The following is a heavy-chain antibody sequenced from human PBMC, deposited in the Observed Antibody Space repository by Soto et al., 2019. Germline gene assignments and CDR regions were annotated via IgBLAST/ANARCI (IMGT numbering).Heavy chain of an antibody. CDR3: AKLGWAAIEEALDY. J-gene: IGHJ4*02. CDR2: ISGSGGST. CDR1: GFTFSSYA. V-gene: IGHV3-23*01. D-gene: IGHD2-2*01. Sequence: GGSLRLSCAASGFTFSSYAMSWVRQAPGKGLEWVSAISGSGGSTYYADSVKGRFTISRDNSKNTLYLQMNSLRAEDTAVYYCAKLGWAAIEEALDYWGQGTLVTVSS.